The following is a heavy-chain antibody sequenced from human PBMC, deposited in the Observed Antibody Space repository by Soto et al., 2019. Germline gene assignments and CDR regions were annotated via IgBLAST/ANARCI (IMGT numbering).Heavy chain of an antibody. Sequence: QVQLVESGGGVVQPGRSLRLSCAASGFTFSSYAMHWVLQAPGKGLEWVAVISYDGSNKYYADSVKGRFTISRDNSKNTLYLQMNSLRAEDTAGYYCARSTSSSWYDYYYYGMDVWGQGTTVTVSS. CDR2: ISYDGSNK. V-gene: IGHV3-30-3*01. D-gene: IGHD6-13*01. CDR3: ARSTSSSWYDYYYYGMDV. CDR1: GFTFSSYA. J-gene: IGHJ6*02.